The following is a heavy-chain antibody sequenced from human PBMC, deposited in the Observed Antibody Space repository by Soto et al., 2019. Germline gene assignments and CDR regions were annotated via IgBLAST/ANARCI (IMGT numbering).Heavy chain of an antibody. Sequence: HPGGSLRLSCAASGFTFSTCWMDWVRQTPGKGLEWVANINQDGSEKNYVDSVKGRFTIYRDNAKNSLYLQMSSLTAEDSALYYCSRSLNSWGQGTLVTVSS. V-gene: IGHV3-7*01. J-gene: IGHJ4*02. CDR3: SRSLNS. CDR2: INQDGSEK. CDR1: GFTFSTCW.